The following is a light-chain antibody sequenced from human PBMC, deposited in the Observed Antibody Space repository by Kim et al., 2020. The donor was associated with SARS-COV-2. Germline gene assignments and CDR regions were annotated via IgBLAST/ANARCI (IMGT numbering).Light chain of an antibody. CDR1: SSDVDTDNF. CDR3: SSHTISRTYV. V-gene: IGLV2-14*03. Sequence: GQSIIFACGYTSSDVDTDNFGSCYLPHPVKAPKIMIYDVSKRPSGISNRFSGSKSGNTASLTISGLHAEDEGDYYCSSHTISRTYVFGSGTKVTVL. CDR2: DVS. J-gene: IGLJ1*01.